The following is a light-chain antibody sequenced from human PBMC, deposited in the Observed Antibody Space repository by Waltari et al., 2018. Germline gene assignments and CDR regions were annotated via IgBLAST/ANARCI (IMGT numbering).Light chain of an antibody. Sequence: DIQMTQSPSSLSASVGDRVTITCRASQSISSYLNWFQQKPGKAPKPLIYASSNFQSGVPSRFSGSGSETDFTLTISSLQPEDFATYYCQQSYSTPPFTFGPGTKVDIK. J-gene: IGKJ3*01. CDR3: QQSYSTPPFT. CDR1: QSISSY. V-gene: IGKV1-39*01. CDR2: ASS.